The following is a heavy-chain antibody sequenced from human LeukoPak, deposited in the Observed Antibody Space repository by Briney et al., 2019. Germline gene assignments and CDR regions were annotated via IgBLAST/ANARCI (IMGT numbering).Heavy chain of an antibody. CDR3: ARGEFNDNGDYVDAFDV. CDR1: GFTFSSYW. J-gene: IGHJ3*01. D-gene: IGHD4-17*01. V-gene: IGHV3-7*01. Sequence: PGGSLRHSCAASGFTFSSYWMSWVRQAPGKGLQWVAKIKQDGTEKFYMDSVKGRFTISRDNARKSLYLQMNSLRAEDTAVYYCARGEFNDNGDYVDAFDVWGQGTVVTVSS. CDR2: IKQDGTEK.